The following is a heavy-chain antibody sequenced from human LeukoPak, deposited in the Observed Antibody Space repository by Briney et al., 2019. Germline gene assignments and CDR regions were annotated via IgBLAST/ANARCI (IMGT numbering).Heavy chain of an antibody. V-gene: IGHV3-23*03. Sequence: GGSLRLSCAASGFTFSNYAMTWVRQAPGKGLEWVSVIYSGGSTYYADSVKGRFTISRDNSKNTLYLQMNSLRAEDTALYYCAKDIPLLLWGQGTLVTVSS. D-gene: IGHD2-21*01. CDR2: IYSGGST. CDR1: GFTFSNYA. J-gene: IGHJ4*02. CDR3: AKDIPLLL.